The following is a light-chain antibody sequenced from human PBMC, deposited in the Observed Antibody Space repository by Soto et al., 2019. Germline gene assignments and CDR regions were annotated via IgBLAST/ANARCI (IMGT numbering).Light chain of an antibody. CDR3: QQYTNWPPNT. V-gene: IGKV3-15*01. Sequence: EVVMTQSTATLSVSPGERATLSCRASQSVSSNLAWYQQKPGQAPRLLIYGASTRATGVPARFSGRGSGTEFTLTISSLQSEDFAVYYCQQYTNWPPNTFGQGTLLEV. CDR2: GAS. CDR1: QSVSSN. J-gene: IGKJ5*01.